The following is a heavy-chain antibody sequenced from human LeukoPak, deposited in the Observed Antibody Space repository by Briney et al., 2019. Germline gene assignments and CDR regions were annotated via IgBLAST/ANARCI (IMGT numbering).Heavy chain of an antibody. V-gene: IGHV4-39*02. CDR3: ARERRPTYYDFWSGYYI. D-gene: IGHD3-3*01. CDR1: GDSLIRNFYY. J-gene: IGHJ4*02. CDR2: INHSGST. Sequence: SETLSLTCTVSGDSLIRNFYYWSWIRQPPGKGLEWIVEINHSGSTNYNPSLKSRVTISVDTSKNQFSLKLSSVTAADTAVYYCARERRPTYYDFWSGYYIWGQGTLVTVSS.